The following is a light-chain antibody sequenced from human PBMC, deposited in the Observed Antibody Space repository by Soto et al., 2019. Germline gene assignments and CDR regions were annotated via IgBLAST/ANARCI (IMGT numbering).Light chain of an antibody. Sequence: DIVMTQSPDSLAVSLGERATINCKSSQNILYNSNNKNYVAWYQQKPGQAPRLLIYGASTRATGIPARFSGSGSGTEFTLTISSLQSEDFALYYCHQYNSWPPGTFGQGTKVDIK. V-gene: IGKV4-1*01. CDR2: GAS. J-gene: IGKJ2*01. CDR1: QNILYNSNNKNY. CDR3: HQYNSWPPGT.